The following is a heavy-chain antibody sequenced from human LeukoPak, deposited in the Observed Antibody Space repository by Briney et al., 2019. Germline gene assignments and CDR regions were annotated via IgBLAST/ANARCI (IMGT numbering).Heavy chain of an antibody. Sequence: KPSETLSLTCAVYGGSFSGYYWSWIRQPPGKGLEWIGEINHSGSTNYNPSLKSRVTISVDTSKNQFSLKLSSVTGADTAVYYCARGPVTADAFDIWGQGTMVTVSS. CDR2: INHSGST. D-gene: IGHD4-17*01. CDR3: ARGPVTADAFDI. V-gene: IGHV4-34*01. CDR1: GGSFSGYY. J-gene: IGHJ3*02.